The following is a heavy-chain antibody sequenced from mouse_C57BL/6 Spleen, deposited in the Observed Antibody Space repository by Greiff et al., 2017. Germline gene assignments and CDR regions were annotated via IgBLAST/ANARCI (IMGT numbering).Heavy chain of an antibody. J-gene: IGHJ1*03. Sequence: VKLMESGPGLVQPSQSLSITCTVSGFSLTSYGVHWVRQSPGKGLEWLGVIWSGGSTDYNAALMSRLSITKDNSKSQVFFKMNSLQADDTAIYYCAKNGYYEYDWYFDVWGTGTTVTVSS. CDR3: AKNGYYEYDWYFDV. V-gene: IGHV2-5*01. CDR2: IWSGGST. CDR1: GFSLTSYG. D-gene: IGHD2-4*01.